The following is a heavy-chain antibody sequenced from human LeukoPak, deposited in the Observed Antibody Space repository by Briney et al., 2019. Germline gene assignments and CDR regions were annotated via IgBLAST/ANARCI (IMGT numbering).Heavy chain of an antibody. D-gene: IGHD6-19*01. CDR1: GYTFTGYY. CDR3: ARDLRYSSGWSASGMDV. V-gene: IGHV1-2*02. CDR2: INPNSGGT. J-gene: IGHJ6*03. Sequence: RASVKVSCKASGYTFTGYYMHWVRQAPGQGLEWMGWINPNSGGTSYAQKFQGRVTMTRDTSISTAYMELSRLRSDDTAVYYCARDLRYSSGWSASGMDVWGKGTTVTISS.